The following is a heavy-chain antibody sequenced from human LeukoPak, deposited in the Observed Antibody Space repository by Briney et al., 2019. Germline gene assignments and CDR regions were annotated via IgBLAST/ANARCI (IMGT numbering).Heavy chain of an antibody. D-gene: IGHD3-22*01. J-gene: IGHJ3*02. Sequence: SETLSLTCTVSGGSISGYYWSWIQQPPGKALEWIGYIYYSGSTNYNPSLKSRVTISVDTSKNQFSLKLSSVTAADTAVYYCARHPYYYDSSGAFDIWGQGTMVTVSS. CDR3: ARHPYYYDSSGAFDI. CDR2: IYYSGST. CDR1: GGSISGYY. V-gene: IGHV4-59*08.